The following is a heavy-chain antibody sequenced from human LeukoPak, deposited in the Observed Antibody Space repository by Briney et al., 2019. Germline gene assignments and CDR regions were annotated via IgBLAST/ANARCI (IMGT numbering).Heavy chain of an antibody. Sequence: SETLSLTFAVYVGSFSGYYWSWIRQPPGKGLDWIGEINHSGSTNYNPSLKSRVTISADTSKNQFTLKLSSVTAADTAVYYCARAPVGSTYRFDNWGQGALVTVSS. CDR2: INHSGST. CDR1: VGSFSGYY. CDR3: ARAPVGSTYRFDN. D-gene: IGHD4-23*01. J-gene: IGHJ4*02. V-gene: IGHV4-34*01.